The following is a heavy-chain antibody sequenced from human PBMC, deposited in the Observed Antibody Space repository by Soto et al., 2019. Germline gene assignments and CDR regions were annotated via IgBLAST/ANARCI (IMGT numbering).Heavy chain of an antibody. CDR3: ARGGRYNWNYDWFDP. Sequence: EVQLVESGGGLVKPGGSLRLSCAASGFTFSSYGINWVRQAPAKGLEWVSSISSSSIYIYYADSVKGRFTISRDNDKNSLYLQMSSLRAEDTAVYYCARGGRYNWNYDWFDPWGEGTLVTVSS. D-gene: IGHD1-7*01. J-gene: IGHJ5*02. V-gene: IGHV3-21*01. CDR2: ISSSSIYI. CDR1: GFTFSSYG.